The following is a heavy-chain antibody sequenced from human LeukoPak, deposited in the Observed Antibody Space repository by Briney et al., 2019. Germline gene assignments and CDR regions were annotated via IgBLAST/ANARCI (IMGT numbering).Heavy chain of an antibody. CDR2: IYHSGST. Sequence: GSLRLSCAASGFTLSSYDMTWVRQAPGKGLEWIGEIYHSGSTNYNPSLKSRVTISVDKSKNQFSLKLSSVTAADTAVYYCARDSDSSGYSDYWGQGTLVTVSS. J-gene: IGHJ4*02. D-gene: IGHD3-22*01. CDR3: ARDSDSSGYSDY. V-gene: IGHV4-4*02. CDR1: GFTLSSYDM.